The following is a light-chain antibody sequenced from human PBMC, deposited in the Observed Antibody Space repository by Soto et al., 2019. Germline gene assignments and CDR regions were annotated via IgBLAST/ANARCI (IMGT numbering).Light chain of an antibody. V-gene: IGLV2-14*01. CDR1: SSDVGGYNF. CDR3: SSYTTSSTYV. CDR2: EVS. Sequence: QSVLTQPASVSGSPGQSITMSCTGTSSDVGGYNFVSWYQQHPGKAPKLMIYEVSNRPSGVSSRFSGSKSGNTASLTISGLQAEDEADYSCSSYTTSSTYVFGTGTKVTVL. J-gene: IGLJ1*01.